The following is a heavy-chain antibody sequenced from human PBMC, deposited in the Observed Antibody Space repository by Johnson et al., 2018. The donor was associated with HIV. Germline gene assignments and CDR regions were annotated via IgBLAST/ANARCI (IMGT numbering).Heavy chain of an antibody. CDR1: GFTFSSYA. Sequence: QMQLVESGGGVVQPGRSLRLSCAASGFTFSSYAMHWVRQAPGKGLEWVAVISYDGSNKYYADSVKGRFTISRDNAKNSLYLQMNSLRAEDTAVYYCARGGVVHDAFDMWGQGTMVTVSS. J-gene: IGHJ3*02. CDR3: ARGGVVHDAFDM. CDR2: ISYDGSNK. V-gene: IGHV3-30*04. D-gene: IGHD2-2*01.